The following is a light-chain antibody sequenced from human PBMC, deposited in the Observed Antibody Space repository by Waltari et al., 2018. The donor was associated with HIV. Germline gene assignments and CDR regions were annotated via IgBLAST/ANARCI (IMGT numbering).Light chain of an antibody. J-gene: IGLJ3*02. CDR3: CSYAGSSTWV. CDR2: DVS. V-gene: IGLV2-23*02. CDR1: SSDVGGYNY. Sequence: QSALTQPASVSGSPGQSITISCTGTSSDVGGYNYVSWYQQPPGKAPKPMIYDVSKRPSGVSNRFSGSKSGNTASLTIAGLQAEDEADYYCCSYAGSSTWVFGGGTKLTVL.